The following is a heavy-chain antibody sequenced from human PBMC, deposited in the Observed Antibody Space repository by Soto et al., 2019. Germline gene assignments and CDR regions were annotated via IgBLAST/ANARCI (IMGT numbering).Heavy chain of an antibody. CDR2: INPKSGGT. V-gene: IGHV1-2*04. D-gene: IGHD2-8*01. J-gene: IGHJ6*02. CDR1: QYNFTNYC. Sequence: ASVKVSCKASQYNFTNYCVHWVRQAPGQGLEWLGRINPKSGGTSTAQKFQGWVTMTRDRSISTVYMELTRLRSDDTAVYFCARGHSTDCSNGVCSFFYNHEMDVWGQGTTVTVSS. CDR3: ARGHSTDCSNGVCSFFYNHEMDV.